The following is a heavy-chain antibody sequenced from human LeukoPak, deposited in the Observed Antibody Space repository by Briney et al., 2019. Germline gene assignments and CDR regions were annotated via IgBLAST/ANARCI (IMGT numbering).Heavy chain of an antibody. Sequence: PGGSLTLSCAASGFTFSSYWMSWVRQAPGKGLEWVASIRPDASEDYCMDSVKGRFTISRDNAENSLYLQMSGVGVGETRVYYWGRLRGYEPTYDYGGKGTRATV. CDR2: IRPDASED. CDR1: GFTFSSYW. V-gene: IGHV3-7*01. J-gene: IGHJ4*02. D-gene: IGHD2-8*01. CDR3: GRLRGYEPTYDY.